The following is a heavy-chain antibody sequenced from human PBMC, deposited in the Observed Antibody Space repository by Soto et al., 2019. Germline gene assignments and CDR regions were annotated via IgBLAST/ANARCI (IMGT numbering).Heavy chain of an antibody. V-gene: IGHV1-69*13. CDR1: GGTFSSYA. CDR2: IIPIFGTA. J-gene: IGHJ6*02. Sequence: SVKVSCKASGGTFSSYAISWVRQAPGQGLEWMGGIIPIFGTANYAQKFQGRVTITADESTSTAYMELSSLRSEDTAVYYCASPGSWSGYYTRMNYYYYGMDVWGQGTTATVSS. D-gene: IGHD3-3*01. CDR3: ASPGSWSGYYTRMNYYYYGMDV.